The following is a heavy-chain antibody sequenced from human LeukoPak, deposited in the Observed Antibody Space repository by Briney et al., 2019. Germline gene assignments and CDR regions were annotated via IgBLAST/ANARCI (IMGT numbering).Heavy chain of an antibody. CDR3: ARDEAGTTGY. CDR1: GDSISSGDYY. D-gene: IGHD1-7*01. Sequence: SQTLSLTCTVSGDSISSGDYYWSWIRQPPGKGLEWIGYISYSGSTYYNASLKSRLTISLDRSKNQFSLKLSSVTAADTAVYYCARDEAGTTGYWGQGTLVTVSS. CDR2: ISYSGST. J-gene: IGHJ4*02. V-gene: IGHV4-30-4*08.